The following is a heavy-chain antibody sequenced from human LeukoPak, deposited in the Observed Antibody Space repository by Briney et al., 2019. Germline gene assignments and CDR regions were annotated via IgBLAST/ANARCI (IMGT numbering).Heavy chain of an antibody. CDR1: GFTFSSYE. V-gene: IGHV3-48*03. Sequence: GGSLRLSCAASGFTFSSYEMNWVRQAPGKGLEWVSYISSSGSTIYYADSVKGRFTISRDNAKNSLYLQMNSLRAEDTAVYYCARDPPFIIGTTFFDYWGQGTLVTVSS. D-gene: IGHD1-20*01. CDR3: ARDPPFIIGTTFFDY. CDR2: ISSSGSTI. J-gene: IGHJ4*02.